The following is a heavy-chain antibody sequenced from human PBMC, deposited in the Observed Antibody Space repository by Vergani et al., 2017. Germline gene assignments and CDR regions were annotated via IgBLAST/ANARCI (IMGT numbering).Heavy chain of an antibody. Sequence: QVQLVQSGAEVKKPGASVKVSCKASGYTFTGYYMHWVRQAPGQGLEWMGWINPNSGGTNYAQKFQGWVTMTRDTSISTAHMELSRLRSDDTAVYYCARDTGSGTTNTSAGDENWFDPWGQGTLVTVSS. CDR3: ARDTGSGTTNTSAGDENWFDP. CDR1: GYTFTGYY. CDR2: INPNSGGT. V-gene: IGHV1-2*04. J-gene: IGHJ5*02. D-gene: IGHD1-26*01.